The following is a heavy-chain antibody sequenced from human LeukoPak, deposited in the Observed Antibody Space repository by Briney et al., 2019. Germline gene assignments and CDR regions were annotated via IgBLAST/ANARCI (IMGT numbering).Heavy chain of an antibody. V-gene: IGHV3-7*01. CDR1: GFTFSSYW. CDR2: IKPDGSEK. CDR3: VRDLTFWPGP. D-gene: IGHD3-3*01. J-gene: IGHJ5*02. Sequence: GGSQRLSCVASGFTFSSYWMSWVRQAPGKGLEWVANIKPDGSEKYYVDSVKGRFTISRDNAKNSLYLQMNSLRAEDTAVYYCVRDLTFWPGPWGQRTLVTVSS.